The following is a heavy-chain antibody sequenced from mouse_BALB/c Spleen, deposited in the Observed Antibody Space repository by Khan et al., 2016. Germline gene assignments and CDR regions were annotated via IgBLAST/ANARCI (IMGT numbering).Heavy chain of an antibody. CDR2: ISYSGST. Sequence: EVQLQESGPGLVKPSQSLSLTCTVTGYSITSDYAWNWIRQFPGNKLEWMGYISYSGSTSYNPSLKSRISITRDTSKNQFFLQLNSVTTEDTATYYCARDRYDEDWFAYWGQGTLVTVSA. J-gene: IGHJ3*01. V-gene: IGHV3-2*02. CDR3: ARDRYDEDWFAY. D-gene: IGHD2-14*01. CDR1: GYSITSDYA.